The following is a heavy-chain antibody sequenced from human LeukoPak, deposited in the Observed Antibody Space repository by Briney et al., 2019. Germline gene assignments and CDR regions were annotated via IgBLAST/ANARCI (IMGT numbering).Heavy chain of an antibody. J-gene: IGHJ4*02. CDR2: ISGSGVGT. D-gene: IGHD4-23*01. CDR1: GLTFSNYA. Sequence: GRSLTLACAASGLTFSNYATSWVRQAPGKGLEWVSLISGSGVGTYYADSVKGRFTISRDNSKNTLYLQMNSLRAEDTAVYYCAKVYSRDYGGNSFFDYWGEGTLVTVSS. CDR3: AKVYSRDYGGNSFFDY. V-gene: IGHV3-23*01.